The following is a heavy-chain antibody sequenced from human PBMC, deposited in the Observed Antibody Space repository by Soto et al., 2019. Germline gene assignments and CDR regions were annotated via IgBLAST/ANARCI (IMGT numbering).Heavy chain of an antibody. J-gene: IGHJ6*01. CDR1: GFTFSSYA. Sequence: QVQLVESGGGVVQPGRSLRLSCAASGFTFSSYAMHWVRQAPGKGLEWVAVISYDGSNKYYADSVKGRFTISRDNSKNPLYLHMNSLRAEDTAVYGGARVARFVEWFVW. V-gene: IGHV3-30-3*01. CDR3: ARVARFVEWFV. D-gene: IGHD3-3*01. CDR2: ISYDGSNK.